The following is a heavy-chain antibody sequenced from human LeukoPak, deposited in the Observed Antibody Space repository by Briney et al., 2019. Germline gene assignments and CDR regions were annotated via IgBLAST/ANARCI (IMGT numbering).Heavy chain of an antibody. J-gene: IGHJ4*02. D-gene: IGHD6-6*01. CDR1: GYTFPGYY. V-gene: IGHV1-2*02. CDR2: INPNSGGT. CDR3: AREHSSSSGKVFDS. Sequence: ASVKVSCKASGYTFPGYYMHWVRQAPGQGLEWMGGINPNSGGTNYAQKFQGRVTMTRDTSISTAYMELSRLRSDDTAVYYCAREHSSSSGKVFDSWGQGTLVTVSS.